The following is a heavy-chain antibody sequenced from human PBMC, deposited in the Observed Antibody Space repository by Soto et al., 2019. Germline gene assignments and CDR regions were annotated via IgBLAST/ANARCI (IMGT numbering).Heavy chain of an antibody. D-gene: IGHD2-15*01. V-gene: IGHV1-18*04. CDR2: ISAYNGNT. Sequence: QVQLVQSGAEVKKPGASVKVSCKASGYTFTSYGISWVRQAPGQGLEWMGWISAYNGNTNYAQKLQGRVTMTTDTSTSKAYMGLWSLRSGGTAVYSCARADGGYCRGGSCYPGGNGMGVWGQGTTVTVSS. CDR3: ARADGGYCRGGSCYPGGNGMGV. CDR1: GYTFTSYG. J-gene: IGHJ6*01.